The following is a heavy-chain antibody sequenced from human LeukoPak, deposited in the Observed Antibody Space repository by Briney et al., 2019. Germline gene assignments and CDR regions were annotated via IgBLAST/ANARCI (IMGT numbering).Heavy chain of an antibody. D-gene: IGHD2-2*01. CDR3: TTDYPYYCSSTSCYASEYFQH. V-gene: IGHV3-15*01. J-gene: IGHJ1*01. CDR2: INSKTDGGTT. CDR1: GFTFSNAW. Sequence: GSLRLFCAASGFTFSNAWMSWVRQAPGKGLEWVGRINSKTDGGTTDYAAPVKGRFTISRDDSKNTLYLQMNSLRTEDTAVYYCTTDYPYYCSSTSCYASEYFQHWGQGTLVTVSS.